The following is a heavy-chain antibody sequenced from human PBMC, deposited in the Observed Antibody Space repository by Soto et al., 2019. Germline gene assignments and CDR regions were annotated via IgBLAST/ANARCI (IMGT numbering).Heavy chain of an antibody. D-gene: IGHD6-13*01. V-gene: IGHV3-7*05. CDR3: ARDVSPGSSSLYLDAFDI. J-gene: IGHJ3*02. CDR2: IKKDGSKI. CDR1: GFSFGSSW. Sequence: EVQLVESGGDLVQPGGSLRLSCAASGFSFGSSWMTWVRQAPGKGLEWVANIKKDGSKINYLDSVRGRFTVSRDNAKNSLYLEMNSLRAEDTALYSFARDVSPGSSSLYLDAFDIWGQGTMVTVSS.